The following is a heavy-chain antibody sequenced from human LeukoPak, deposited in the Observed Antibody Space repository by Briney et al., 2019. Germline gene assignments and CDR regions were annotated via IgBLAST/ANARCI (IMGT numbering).Heavy chain of an antibody. CDR3: AATGEYCSSTSCYFY. CDR2: IIPIFGIA. J-gene: IGHJ4*02. CDR1: GYTFTGYY. Sequence: ASVKVSCKASGYTFTGYYMHWVRQAPGQGLEWMGRIIPIFGIANYAQKFQGRVTITADKSTSTAYMELSSLRSEDTAVYYCAATGEYCSSTSCYFYWGQGTLVTVSS. D-gene: IGHD2-2*01. V-gene: IGHV1-69*02.